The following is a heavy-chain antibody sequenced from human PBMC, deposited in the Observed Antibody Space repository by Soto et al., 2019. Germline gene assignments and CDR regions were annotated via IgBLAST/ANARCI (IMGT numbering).Heavy chain of an antibody. CDR2: IIPIFGRA. CDR1: GCTFSRYV. D-gene: IGHD2-15*01. Sequence: QVQLVQSGAEVKKPGSSVKVSCKASGCTFSRYVINWVRHAPGQGLEWMGGIIPIFGRANYAKKFQGRVTITAEESTSTAHMELSSLRSKVTAVYYCAREYGHDCSESNCYFYFWGQGTLVTVSS. J-gene: IGHJ4*02. V-gene: IGHV1-69*01. CDR3: AREYGHDCSESNCYFYF.